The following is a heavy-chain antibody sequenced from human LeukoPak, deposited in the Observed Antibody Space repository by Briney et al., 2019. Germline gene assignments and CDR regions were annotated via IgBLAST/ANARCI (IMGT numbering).Heavy chain of an antibody. CDR1: GGSISSGGYY. V-gene: IGHV4-30-2*01. J-gene: IGHJ4*02. CDR2: INHSGST. D-gene: IGHD3-3*01. CDR3: ARRLITIFGVVRDDY. Sequence: SQTLSLTCAVSGGSISSGGYYWSWIRQPPGKGLEWIGEINHSGSTNYNPSLKSRVTISVDTSKNQFSLKLSSVTAADTAVYYCARRLITIFGVVRDDYWGQGTLVTVSS.